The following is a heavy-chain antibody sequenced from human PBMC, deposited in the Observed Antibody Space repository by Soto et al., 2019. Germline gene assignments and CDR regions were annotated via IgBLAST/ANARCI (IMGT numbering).Heavy chain of an antibody. D-gene: IGHD2-8*01. CDR2: ISGSGGST. CDR1: GFTFCRYA. J-gene: IGHJ6*02. V-gene: IGHV3-23*01. Sequence: GGSLRLSCAASGFTFCRYAMGWVRPGPGKGLEWVSAISGSGGSTYYADSVKGRFTISRDNSKNTLYLQMNSLRAEDTAVYYCAKDWVNGYYYYYGMDVWGQGTTVTVSS. CDR3: AKDWVNGYYYYYGMDV.